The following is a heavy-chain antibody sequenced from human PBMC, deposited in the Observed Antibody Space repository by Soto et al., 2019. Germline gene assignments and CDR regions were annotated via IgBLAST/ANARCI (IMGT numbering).Heavy chain of an antibody. CDR2: ISGSGYNT. V-gene: IGHV3-23*01. Sequence: EVQLLESGGTVVQPGGSRRLSCAASGFTFSTYGVSWVRQAPGKGLEWVSSISGSGYNTFYADSVKGRFTISRDNSNNTVHLLMNNLRADDTALYYCVKQLLGLIVMADAFDLWGQGTMVTVSS. CDR1: GFTFSTYG. J-gene: IGHJ3*01. D-gene: IGHD3-22*01. CDR3: VKQLLGLIVMADAFDL.